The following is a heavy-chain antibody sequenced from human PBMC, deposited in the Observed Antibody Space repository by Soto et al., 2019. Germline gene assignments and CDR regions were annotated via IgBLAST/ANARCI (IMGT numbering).Heavy chain of an antibody. D-gene: IGHD3-9*01. V-gene: IGHV1-69*02. CDR1: GDTFSTYT. CDR2: IIPILGIA. CDR3: ATVHADYDILTGYGWFDP. J-gene: IGHJ5*02. Sequence: SVKVSCNASGDTFSTYTITLLRHAPGQGLEWMGRIIPILGIANYAQKFQGRVTMTEDTSTDTAYMELSSLRSEDTEVYYCATVHADYDILTGYGWFDPWGQGTLVTVSS.